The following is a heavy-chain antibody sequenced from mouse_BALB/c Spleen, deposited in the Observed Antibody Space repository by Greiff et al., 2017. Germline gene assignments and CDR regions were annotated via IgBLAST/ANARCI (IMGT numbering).Heavy chain of an antibody. CDR1: GFSLTGYG. CDR2: IWGDGST. CDR3: AREGVFYAMDY. V-gene: IGHV2-6-7*01. Sequence: QVQLQQSGPGLVAPSQSLSITCTVSGFSLTGYGVNWVRQPPGKGLEWLGMIWGDGSTDYNSALKSRLSISKDNSKSQVFLKMNSLQTDDTARYYCAREGVFYAMDYWGQGTSVTVSS. J-gene: IGHJ4*01.